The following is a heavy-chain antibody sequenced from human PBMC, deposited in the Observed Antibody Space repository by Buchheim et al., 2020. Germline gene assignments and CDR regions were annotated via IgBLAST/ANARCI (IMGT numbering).Heavy chain of an antibody. CDR1: GFTFSSYA. CDR2: FYSGGST. D-gene: IGHD3-22*01. J-gene: IGHJ5*02. Sequence: EVQLLESGGGLVQPGGSLRLSCAASGFTFSSYAMSWVRQAPGKGLEWVSVFYSGGSTYYADSVKGRFTISRDNSKNTLYLQMNSLRAEDTAVYYCARGPHITMIEDWFDPWGQGTL. V-gene: IGHV3-66*01. CDR3: ARGPHITMIEDWFDP.